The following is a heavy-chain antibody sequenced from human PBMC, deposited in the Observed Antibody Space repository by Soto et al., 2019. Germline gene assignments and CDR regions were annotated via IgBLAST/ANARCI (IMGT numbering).Heavy chain of an antibody. Sequence: QVQLQESGPGLVEPSQTLSLTCTVSGVSVSSAGYYWSWIRQHPGKGLEWIGNIHPSGSAHYNPSPKNRTLSSADTSEDQCSRQLTSVTDEDAARYYSPGAPDGANGSHRWYYQSHMDVWGKGTTATLSS. CDR1: GVSVSSAGYY. CDR3: PGAPDGANGSHRWYYQSHMDV. V-gene: IGHV4-31*03. D-gene: IGHD2-15*01. J-gene: IGHJ6*03. CDR2: IHPSGSA.